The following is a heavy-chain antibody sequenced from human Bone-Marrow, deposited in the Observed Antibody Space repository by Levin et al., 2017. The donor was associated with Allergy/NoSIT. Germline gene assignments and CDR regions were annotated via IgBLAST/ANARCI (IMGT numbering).Heavy chain of an antibody. Sequence: GESLKISCAASGFTFSDYSMNWVRQAPGKGLEWVSYISSGSRTIYYADSVKGRFTISRDNAKNSLYLQMNSLRAEDTAVYYCARGPYSPGPWGQGTLVTVSS. CDR1: GFTFSDYS. D-gene: IGHD6-13*01. V-gene: IGHV3-48*04. CDR3: ARGPYSPGP. CDR2: ISSGSRTI. J-gene: IGHJ5*02.